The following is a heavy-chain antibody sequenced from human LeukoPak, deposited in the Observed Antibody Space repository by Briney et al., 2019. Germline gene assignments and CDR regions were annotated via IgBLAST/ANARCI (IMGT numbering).Heavy chain of an antibody. CDR2: INSDGSST. CDR1: GFTFSNYW. V-gene: IGHV3-74*01. CDR3: ARGAGSPDY. D-gene: IGHD1-26*01. J-gene: IGHJ4*02. Sequence: GGSLRLSCAASGFTFSNYWMDWVRQAPGKGLMWVSRINSDGSSTSYADSVKGRFTISTDNAKNTVYLQMNSLRAEDTAVYYCARGAGSPDYWGQGTLVTVSS.